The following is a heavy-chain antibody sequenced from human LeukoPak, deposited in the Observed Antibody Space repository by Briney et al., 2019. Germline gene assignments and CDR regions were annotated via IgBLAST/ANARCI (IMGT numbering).Heavy chain of an antibody. CDR2: ISGSGGST. Sequence: GGSLRLSCAASGFTFSSYAMSWVRQAPGKGLERVSAISGSGGSTYYADSVKGRFTISRDNSKNTLYLQMNSLRAEDTAVYYCAKDFRWYYYDSSGYFDYWGQGTLVTVSS. CDR3: AKDFRWYYYDSSGYFDY. J-gene: IGHJ4*02. CDR1: GFTFSSYA. D-gene: IGHD3-22*01. V-gene: IGHV3-23*01.